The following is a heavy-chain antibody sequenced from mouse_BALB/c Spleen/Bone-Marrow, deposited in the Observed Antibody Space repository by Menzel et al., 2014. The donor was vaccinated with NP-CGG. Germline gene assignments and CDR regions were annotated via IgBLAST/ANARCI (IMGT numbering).Heavy chain of an antibody. CDR2: IWAGGST. V-gene: IGHV2-9*02. CDR3: AREGLLLCRAFAY. J-gene: IGHJ3*01. D-gene: IGHD2-10*01. CDR1: GFSLTSYG. Sequence: QVHLQKPRLGPVARSLSLTLTCTVSGFSLTSYGVHWVRQPPGKGLEWLGVIWAGGSTNYNSALMSRLSISKDNSKSQVFLKINSLQTDNAALYYCAREGLLLCRAFAY.